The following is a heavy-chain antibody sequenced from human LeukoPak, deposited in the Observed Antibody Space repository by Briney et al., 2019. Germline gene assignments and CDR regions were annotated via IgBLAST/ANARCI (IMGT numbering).Heavy chain of an antibody. CDR1: GYTFTSYG. J-gene: IGHJ3*02. CDR3: ARDFVGYCSSTSCYYAFDI. V-gene: IGHV1-18*01. D-gene: IGHD2-2*01. CDR2: ISAYNGNT. Sequence: PSVKVSCKASGYTFTSYGISWVRHAPGQGLEWRGWISAYNGNTNYAQKLQGRVTMTTDTSTSTAYMELRSLRSDDTAVYYCARDFVGYCSSTSCYYAFDIWGQGTMVTVSS.